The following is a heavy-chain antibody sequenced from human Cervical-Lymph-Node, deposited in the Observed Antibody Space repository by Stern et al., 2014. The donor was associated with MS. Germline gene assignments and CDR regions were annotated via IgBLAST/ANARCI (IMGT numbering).Heavy chain of an antibody. D-gene: IGHD1-14*01. J-gene: IGHJ6*02. CDR2: IIHMSGKA. CDR3: ASSYTGWDNPYHFYGMDV. Sequence: QVQLVQSGAEVKKPGSSVKVSCKASGDSFSRFAISWVRQAPGQGLEWMGGIIHMSGKADYAQKFQGRVKLIADESTSTAYMELSSLKSEDAAVYYCASSYTGWDNPYHFYGMDVWGQGTTVTVSS. V-gene: IGHV1-69*01. CDR1: GDSFSRFA.